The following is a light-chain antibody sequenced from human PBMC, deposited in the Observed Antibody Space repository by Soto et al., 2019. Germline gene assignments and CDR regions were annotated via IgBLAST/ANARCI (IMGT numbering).Light chain of an antibody. Sequence: EIVLTQSPGTLSLSPGERATLSCRAIQSVSNNYLAWYQQKPGQAPRLLIYDASSRATGIPDRFSGSGSGTDFTLTISRLEPEDFAVYYCQQYGSSPPWTFGQGTKVDIK. CDR1: QSVSNNY. CDR3: QQYGSSPPWT. V-gene: IGKV3-20*01. J-gene: IGKJ1*01. CDR2: DAS.